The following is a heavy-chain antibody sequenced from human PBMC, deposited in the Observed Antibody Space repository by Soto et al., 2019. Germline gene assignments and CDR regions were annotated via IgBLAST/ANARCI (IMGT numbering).Heavy chain of an antibody. D-gene: IGHD6-6*01. CDR1: GGTFTSYG. CDR3: ARDRIAGSSSLYYYYYGMDV. CDR2: ISAYDGNT. J-gene: IGHJ6*02. Sequence: ASVKVPCKASGGTFTSYGISWVRQAPGQGLEWMGWISAYDGNTNYAQKLQGRVTMTTDTSTSTAYMELRSLRSDDTAVYYCARDRIAGSSSLYYYYYGMDVWGQGTTVTVSS. V-gene: IGHV1-18*01.